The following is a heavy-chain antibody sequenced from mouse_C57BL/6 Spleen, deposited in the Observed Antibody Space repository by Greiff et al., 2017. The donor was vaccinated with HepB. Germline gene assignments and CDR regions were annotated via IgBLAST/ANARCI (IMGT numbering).Heavy chain of an antibody. Sequence: VQLQQSGPELVKPGASVKISCKASGYSFTGYYMNWVKQSPEKSLEWIGEINPSTGGTTYNQKFKAKATLTVDKSSSTAYMQLKSLTSEDSAVYYCARGGTLRGYYFDYWGQGTTLTVSS. CDR1: GYSFTGYY. V-gene: IGHV1-42*01. CDR2: INPSTGGT. D-gene: IGHD3-3*01. J-gene: IGHJ2*01. CDR3: ARGGTLRGYYFDY.